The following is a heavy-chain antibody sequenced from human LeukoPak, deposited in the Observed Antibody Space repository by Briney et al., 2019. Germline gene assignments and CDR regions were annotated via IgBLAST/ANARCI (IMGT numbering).Heavy chain of an antibody. J-gene: IGHJ4*02. V-gene: IGHV4-59*01. CDR1: GGSISPYY. CDR3: ARGLRYSSDY. Sequence: SETLSLTCNVSGGSISPYYWTWIRQPLGKGLEWIGYIYHTGSPNYNPSLKSRVTILVDTSKNQFSLQLTSVTAADTAVYYCARGLRYSSDYWGPGTLVTVSS. D-gene: IGHD6-13*01. CDR2: IYHTGSP.